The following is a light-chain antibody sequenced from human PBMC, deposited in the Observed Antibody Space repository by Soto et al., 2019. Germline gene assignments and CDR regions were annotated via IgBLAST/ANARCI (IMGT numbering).Light chain of an antibody. CDR3: QQFNDYPIT. CDR2: DAS. CDR1: QGINSY. V-gene: IGKV1-9*01. J-gene: IGKJ5*01. Sequence: DIQLTQSPSFLSASVGDRGTITCLASQGINSYLAWYQQKPGKAPKVLMYDASTLQRGVPSGFSGSGSGTEFTLAISSLQPEGFATYYCQQFNDYPITFGQGTRLEIK.